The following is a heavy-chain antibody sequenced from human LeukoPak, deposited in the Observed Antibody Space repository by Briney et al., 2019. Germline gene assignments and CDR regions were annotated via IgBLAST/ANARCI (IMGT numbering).Heavy chain of an antibody. J-gene: IGHJ3*02. Sequence: ASVKLSCKSSGYTFTSNGISWVRQAPGQPLEWMGWFSGYNGNTNYEQKLQGRVTTTADTSTSTVYMELRRLRSDDTAVYYCARVEYDSSGYYKSLGAFDIWGQGTMVTVSS. CDR2: FSGYNGNT. D-gene: IGHD3-22*01. CDR3: ARVEYDSSGYYKSLGAFDI. V-gene: IGHV1-18*01. CDR1: GYTFTSNG.